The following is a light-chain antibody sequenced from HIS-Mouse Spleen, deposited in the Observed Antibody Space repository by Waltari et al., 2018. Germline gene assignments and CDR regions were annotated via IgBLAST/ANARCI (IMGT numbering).Light chain of an antibody. V-gene: IGKV2-28*01. Sequence: DIVMTQSPLSLPVTPGEPASISCRCSQSLLHSNGYNYLDWYLQKPGQSPQLLIYLGSNRASGVPDRFSGSGSGTDFTLKISRVEAEDVGVYYCMQALQTPWTFGQGTKLEIK. CDR1: QSLLHSNGYNY. J-gene: IGKJ2*01. CDR3: MQALQTPWT. CDR2: LGS.